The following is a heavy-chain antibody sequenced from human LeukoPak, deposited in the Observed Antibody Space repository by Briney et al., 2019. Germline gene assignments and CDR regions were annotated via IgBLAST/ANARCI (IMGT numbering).Heavy chain of an antibody. J-gene: IGHJ4*02. D-gene: IGHD3-16*02. CDR2: ISSSGSTI. Sequence: PGGSLRLSCAASGFTFSDYYMSWIRQAPGKGLEWVSYISSSGSTIYYADSVKGRFTISRDNAKNSLYLQMNSLRAEDTAVYYCAREISYDYVWGSYRYVDYWGQGTLVTVSS. V-gene: IGHV3-11*01. CDR3: AREISYDYVWGSYRYVDY. CDR1: GFTFSDYY.